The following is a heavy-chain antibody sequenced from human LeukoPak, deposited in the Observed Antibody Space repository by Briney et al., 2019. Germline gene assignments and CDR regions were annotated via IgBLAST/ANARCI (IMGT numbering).Heavy chain of an antibody. Sequence: GGSLRLSCAASGFSFSSYEMNWVRQAPGKGLEWVSHISSDGHVETYVDSVRGRLAMSRDNAKNFLFLQMNGLRAEDTAVYYRARDTLNGPFVISLDYWGQEALVTVSS. J-gene: IGHJ4*02. V-gene: IGHV3-48*03. CDR3: ARDTLNGPFVISLDY. D-gene: IGHD3-9*01. CDR2: ISSDGHVE. CDR1: GFSFSSYE.